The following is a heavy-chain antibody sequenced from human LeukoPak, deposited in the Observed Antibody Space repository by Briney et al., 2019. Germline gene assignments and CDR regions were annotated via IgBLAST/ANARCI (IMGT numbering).Heavy chain of an antibody. CDR1: GGSFSGYY. CDR2: INHGEST. D-gene: IGHD5-18*01. CDR3: ARGSGYSYGYPPLCPFDY. J-gene: IGHJ4*02. V-gene: IGHV4-34*01. Sequence: PSETLSLTCAVYGGSFSGYYWTWIRQPPGKGLEWIGEINHGESTNYNPSLKSRVIISVDKSKNQFSLKLSSVTAADTAVYYCARGSGYSYGYPPLCPFDYWGQGTLVTVSS.